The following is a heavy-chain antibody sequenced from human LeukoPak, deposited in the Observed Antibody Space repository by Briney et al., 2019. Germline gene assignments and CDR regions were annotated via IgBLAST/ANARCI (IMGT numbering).Heavy chain of an antibody. D-gene: IGHD2-15*01. CDR3: AKGVAWPYWYFDL. V-gene: IGHV3-23*01. CDR2: FSGYGGST. Sequence: GGSLRLSCAASGFTFSSYAMAWVRQAPGKGLEWVSTFSGYGGSTYHADSVKGRFTISRDNSKNTLYLQMNSLRAEDTAVYYCAKGVAWPYWYFDLWGRGTLVTVSS. J-gene: IGHJ2*01. CDR1: GFTFSSYA.